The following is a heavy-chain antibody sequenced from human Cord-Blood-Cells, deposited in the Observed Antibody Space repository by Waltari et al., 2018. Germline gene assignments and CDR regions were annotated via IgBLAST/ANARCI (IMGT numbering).Heavy chain of an antibody. J-gene: IGHJ4*02. Sequence: QVQLVQSGAEVKKPGSSVKVSCKASGGTFSSYAISWVRQAPGQGLEWMGGIIPVFGTANYAQKFQGRGTITADEATSTAYMGLSSLRSEDTAVYYCARAKDYDILTGYTPDFDYWGQGTLVTVSS. CDR2: IIPVFGTA. CDR3: ARAKDYDILTGYTPDFDY. CDR1: GGTFSSYA. V-gene: IGHV1-69*01. D-gene: IGHD3-9*01.